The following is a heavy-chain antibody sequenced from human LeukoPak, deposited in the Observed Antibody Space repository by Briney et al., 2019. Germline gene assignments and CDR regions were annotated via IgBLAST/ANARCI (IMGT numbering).Heavy chain of an antibody. CDR1: GYTFTGYY. V-gene: IGHV1-2*02. CDR3: ARRSDYCSSTSCSNYYYYGLDV. J-gene: IGHJ6*02. Sequence: ASVKVSCKSSGYTFTGYYMHWVRQAPGQGLEWMGCLNPNSGVTVYAQTFQGRVTLTRDTSISTAYMDLSRLRSDDTAVYYCARRSDYCSSTSCSNYYYYGLDVWGQGTTVTVSS. CDR2: LNPNSGVT. D-gene: IGHD2-2*01.